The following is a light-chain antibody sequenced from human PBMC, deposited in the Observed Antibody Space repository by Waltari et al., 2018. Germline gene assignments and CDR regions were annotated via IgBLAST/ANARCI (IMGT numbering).Light chain of an antibody. J-gene: IGKJ1*01. Sequence: VLTQSPATLSLSPGERATLSCRASQSIDPSLGWYQQIPGQAPRLLIYDASNRATGIPPRFSGSGSGTDFSLTISSLDPEDFAVYYCQQYNSYSPWTFGQGTKVEIK. CDR2: DAS. V-gene: IGKV3-11*01. CDR3: QQYNSYSPWT. CDR1: QSIDPS.